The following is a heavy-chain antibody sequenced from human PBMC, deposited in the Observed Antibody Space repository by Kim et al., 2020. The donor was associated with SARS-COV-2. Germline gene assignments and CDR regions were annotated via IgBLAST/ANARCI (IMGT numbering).Heavy chain of an antibody. J-gene: IGHJ4*02. V-gene: IGHV4-4*07. D-gene: IGHD3-16*01. Sequence: NFHPSLKSRVTMSLDTSKNQFSLKLNSVTAADTAVYYCVRALGGYYFDYWGQGTLVTVSS. CDR3: VRALGGYYFDY.